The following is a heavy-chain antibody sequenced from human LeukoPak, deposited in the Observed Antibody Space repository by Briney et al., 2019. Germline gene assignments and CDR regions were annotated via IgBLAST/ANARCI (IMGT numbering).Heavy chain of an antibody. D-gene: IGHD2-2*01. CDR3: ARVKDRRAAALDAFDI. CDR2: FSSSDGST. V-gene: IGHV3-21*01. Sequence: GGSLRLSCAASGFTFSTFGMTWVRQAPGKGLEWVSGFSSSDGSTYYADSVKGRFTISRDNAKNSLYLQMNSLRAEDTAVYYCARVKDRRAAALDAFDIWGQGTMVTVSS. CDR1: GFTFSTFG. J-gene: IGHJ3*02.